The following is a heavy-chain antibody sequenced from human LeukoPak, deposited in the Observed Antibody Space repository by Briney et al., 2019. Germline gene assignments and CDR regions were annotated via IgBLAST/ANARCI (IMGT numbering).Heavy chain of an antibody. CDR1: GFTFSDYT. V-gene: IGHV3-30*04. Sequence: PGGSLRLSCAASGFTFSDYTMQWVRQAPGKGLEWVALLPPDGSYQYYADSLKGRFTISRDNFKNALYLQMNSLRLEGTAVYYCARGLHDRSWYGAHWGQGTLLSVSS. CDR2: LPPDGSYQ. CDR3: ARGLHDRSWYGAH. D-gene: IGHD6-13*01. J-gene: IGHJ4*02.